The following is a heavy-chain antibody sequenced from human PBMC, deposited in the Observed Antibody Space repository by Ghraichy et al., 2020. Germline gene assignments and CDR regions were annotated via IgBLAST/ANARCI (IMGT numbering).Heavy chain of an antibody. D-gene: IGHD4-17*01. CDR3: ARHDYGANGWFDP. J-gene: IGHJ5*02. Sequence: TLSLTCTVSGGSISSYYWSWIRQPPGKGLEWIGYIYYSGSLDYNPSPKSRVTISVDTSKDQFSLKLSSVTAADPAVYYFARHDYGANGWFDPWGQGTLVTVSS. CDR1: GGSISSYY. V-gene: IGHV4-59*01. CDR2: IYYSGSL.